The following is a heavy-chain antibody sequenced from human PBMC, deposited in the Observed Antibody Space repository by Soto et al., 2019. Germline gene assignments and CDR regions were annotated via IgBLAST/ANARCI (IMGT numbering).Heavy chain of an antibody. CDR1: GYTFNHYG. CDR3: ARGTLSSYPETEGTYYGLNY. J-gene: IGHJ4*02. CDR2: ISAHNGNT. D-gene: IGHD3-10*01. Sequence: QVQLVQFAAEVKTPGASVRVSCEASGYTFNHYGITWVRQAPGQGLEWLGWISAHNGNTNYAQKFQDRVTMTTDTSTSTAYMDMRSLKSEDTAVYYCARGTLSSYPETEGTYYGLNYWGQGTLVTVSS. V-gene: IGHV1-18*01.